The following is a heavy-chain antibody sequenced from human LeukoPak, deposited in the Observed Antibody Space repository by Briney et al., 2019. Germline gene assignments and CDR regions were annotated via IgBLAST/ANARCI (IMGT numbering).Heavy chain of an antibody. D-gene: IGHD2-2*01. V-gene: IGHV1-24*01. J-gene: IGHJ5*02. CDR1: GYTLTELS. CDR3: ARVPFYCSSTSCWFDP. Sequence: ASVKVSCKVSGYTLTELSMHWVRQAPGKGLEWMGGFDPEDGETIYAQKFQGRVTMTRNTSISTAYMELSSLRSEDTAVYYCARVPFYCSSTSCWFDPWGQGTLVTVSS. CDR2: FDPEDGET.